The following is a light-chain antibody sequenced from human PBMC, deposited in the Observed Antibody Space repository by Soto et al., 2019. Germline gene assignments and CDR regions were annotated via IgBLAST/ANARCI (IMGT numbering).Light chain of an antibody. CDR1: SSDVGSYKY. CDR2: DVS. V-gene: IGLV2-14*01. CDR3: SSYSSSSTPYV. J-gene: IGLJ1*01. Sequence: QSALTQPASVSGSPGQSITLSCTGTSSDVGSYKYVSWYQQHPGKAPKLLIYDVSNRPSGVSNRFSGSKSGNTASLTISGLQAEDEADYYCSSYSSSSTPYVFGTGTKVTVL.